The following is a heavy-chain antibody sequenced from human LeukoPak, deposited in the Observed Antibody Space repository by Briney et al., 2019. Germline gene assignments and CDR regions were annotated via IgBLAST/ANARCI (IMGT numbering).Heavy chain of an antibody. V-gene: IGHV3-23*01. J-gene: IGHJ5*02. CDR3: ANNWFDP. Sequence: PGGSLRLSCAASGFTFSSYAMTWVRQAPGKGLEWVSGISGSGSGTYYADSVKGRFTISRDNSKNTLYLQMNSLRAEDTAVYYCANNWFDPWGQGTLVTVSS. CDR1: GFTFSSYA. CDR2: ISGSGSGT.